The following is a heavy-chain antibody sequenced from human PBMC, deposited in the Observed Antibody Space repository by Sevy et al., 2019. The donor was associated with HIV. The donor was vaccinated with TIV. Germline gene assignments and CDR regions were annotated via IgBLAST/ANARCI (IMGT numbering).Heavy chain of an antibody. CDR1: GFSFSSYA. D-gene: IGHD6-19*01. CDR2: ITGYGGNT. V-gene: IGHV3-23*01. Sequence: GGSLRLSCAASGFSFSSYAMTWVRQAPGKGLEWVSTITGYGGNTYSADSVRGRFTISSDNSKNTLYLQMNSLRAEATAVYYCAKDGSRWSPYYFDYWGQGTLVTVSS. J-gene: IGHJ4*02. CDR3: AKDGSRWSPYYFDY.